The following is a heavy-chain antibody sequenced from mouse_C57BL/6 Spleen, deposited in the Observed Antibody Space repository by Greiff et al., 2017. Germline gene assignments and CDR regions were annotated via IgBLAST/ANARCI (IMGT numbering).Heavy chain of an antibody. V-gene: IGHV1-55*01. Sequence: QVQLQQPGAELVKPGASVKMSCTASGYTFTSYWITWVKQRPGQGLEWIGDIYPGSGSTNYNEKFKSKATLTVDTSSSTGYMQLSSLTSEDSAVYDGARGFITTVVATRGYAMDYWGQGTSVTVSS. J-gene: IGHJ4*01. D-gene: IGHD1-1*01. CDR3: ARGFITTVVATRGYAMDY. CDR1: GYTFTSYW. CDR2: IYPGSGST.